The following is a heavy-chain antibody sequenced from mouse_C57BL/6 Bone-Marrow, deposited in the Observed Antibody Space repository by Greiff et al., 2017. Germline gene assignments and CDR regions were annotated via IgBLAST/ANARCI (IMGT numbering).Heavy chain of an antibody. CDR2: IDPSDSYT. V-gene: IGHV1-69*01. Sequence: QLQQSGAELVMPGASVKLSCKASGYTFTRYWMHWVKQRPGQGLEWIGEIDPSDSYTNYNQKFKGKSTLTVDKSSSTAYMQLSSLTSEDSAVYYCARWGGHYFDYWGQGTTLTVSS. J-gene: IGHJ2*01. CDR3: ARWGGHYFDY. CDR1: GYTFTRYW.